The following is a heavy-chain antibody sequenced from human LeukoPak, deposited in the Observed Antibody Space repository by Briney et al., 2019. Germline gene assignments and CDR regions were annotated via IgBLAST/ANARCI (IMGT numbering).Heavy chain of an antibody. CDR2: IIPIFTTA. V-gene: IGHV1-69*01. CDR3: ARDLGLRGYSGYDDASDI. D-gene: IGHD5-12*01. J-gene: IGHJ3*02. Sequence: SVKVSCKASGGTFSSYAISWVRQAPGQGLEWMGGIIPIFTTANYAQKFQGRVTITADESTSTAYMELSSLRSEDTAVYYYARDLGLRGYSGYDDASDIWGQGTMVTVSS. CDR1: GGTFSSYA.